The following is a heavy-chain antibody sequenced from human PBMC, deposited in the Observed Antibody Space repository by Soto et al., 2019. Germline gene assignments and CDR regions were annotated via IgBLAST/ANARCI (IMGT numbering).Heavy chain of an antibody. Sequence: GGSLKISCKGSGYSFTRYLNGLVGPMPGEGLEWMGIIYPGDSDTRYSPSFQGQVTISADKSISTAYLQWSSLKASDTAMYYCARQLGGCSSTSCSAAWVDYWGQGTPVTVSS. V-gene: IGHV5-51*01. CDR1: GYSFTRYL. CDR2: IYPGDSDT. J-gene: IGHJ4*02. D-gene: IGHD2-2*01. CDR3: ARQLGGCSSTSCSAAWVDY.